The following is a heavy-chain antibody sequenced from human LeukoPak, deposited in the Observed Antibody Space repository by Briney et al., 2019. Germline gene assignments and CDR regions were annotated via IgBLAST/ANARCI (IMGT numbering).Heavy chain of an antibody. CDR2: ISYDGSNK. D-gene: IGHD6-6*01. V-gene: IGHV3-30*04. CDR3: ARDMYSSSSGFDY. CDR1: GFTFSSYA. Sequence: PGGSLRLSCAASGFTFSSYAMHWVRQAPGKGLEWVAVISYDGSNKYYADSVKGRFTISRDNSKNTLYLQMNSLRAEDTAVYYCARDMYSSSSGFDYWGQGTLVTVSS. J-gene: IGHJ4*02.